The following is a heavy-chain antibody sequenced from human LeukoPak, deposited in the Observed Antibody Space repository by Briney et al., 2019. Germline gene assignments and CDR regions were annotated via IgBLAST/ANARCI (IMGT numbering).Heavy chain of an antibody. CDR3: ATRREYSSSRGY. CDR1: GFTFSSYA. V-gene: IGHV3-23*01. J-gene: IGHJ4*02. Sequence: GGSLRLSCAASGFTFSSYAMSWVRQAPGKGLEWVSAISGSGGSTYYADSVKGRFTISRDNSKNTLYLQMNSLRAEDTAVYYCATRREYSSSRGYWGQGTPVTVSS. D-gene: IGHD6-6*01. CDR2: ISGSGGST.